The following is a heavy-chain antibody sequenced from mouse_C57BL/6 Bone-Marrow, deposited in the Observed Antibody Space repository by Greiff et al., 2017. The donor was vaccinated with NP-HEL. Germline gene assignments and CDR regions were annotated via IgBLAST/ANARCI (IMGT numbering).Heavy chain of an antibody. CDR2: ISNGGGST. V-gene: IGHV5-12*01. D-gene: IGHD1-1*01. CDR3: ARHEEDYYGSSGFAY. Sequence: EVQLVESGGGLVQPGGSLKLSCAASGFTFSDYYMYWVRQTPEKRLEWVAYISNGGGSTYYPDTVKGRFTISRDNAKNTLYMQMSRLKSEDTAMYYCARHEEDYYGSSGFAYWGQGTLVTVSA. J-gene: IGHJ3*01. CDR1: GFTFSDYY.